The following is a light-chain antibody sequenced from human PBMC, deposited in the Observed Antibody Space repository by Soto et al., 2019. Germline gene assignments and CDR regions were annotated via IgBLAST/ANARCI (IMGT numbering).Light chain of an antibody. V-gene: IGKV1D-13*01. CDR2: DAS. Sequence: AIQLTQAPSSLSASVGDRVTISCRTSQDISSALAWYQQRPGKPPKLLLSDASSLESGVPSRFSGSGSGTGFTLTISSLQPEDFATYDCQQFNDFPWTFGQGTTLEIK. J-gene: IGKJ2*01. CDR1: QDISSA. CDR3: QQFNDFPWT.